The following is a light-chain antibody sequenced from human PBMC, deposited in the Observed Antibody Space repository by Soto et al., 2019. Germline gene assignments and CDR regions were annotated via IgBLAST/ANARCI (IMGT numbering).Light chain of an antibody. J-gene: IGKJ1*01. CDR2: AAS. Sequence: DIQMTQSPSTLSASVGDRVTITCRASQSINSWLGWYQQKAGKAPKVLIYAASNLESGVPSRFSGSGSRTQFTLAISSLLPDDFATYYCLQYNASPWTFGQGTKVEVK. CDR3: LQYNASPWT. CDR1: QSINSW. V-gene: IGKV1-5*01.